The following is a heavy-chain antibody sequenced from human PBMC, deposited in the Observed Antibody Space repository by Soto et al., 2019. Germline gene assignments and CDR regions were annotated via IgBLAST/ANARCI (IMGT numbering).Heavy chain of an antibody. V-gene: IGHV1-69*08. CDR2: IIPMFGIA. CDR3: ARDSGRSDVVPAAISAMDV. D-gene: IGHD2-2*01. J-gene: IGHJ6*02. Sequence: QVQLVQSGAEVKKPGSSLKVSCKGSGGNRYTITWVRQAPGQGLEWMGRIIPMFGIASYAQNFQGRVTMTADKSTSTAYMELSSLRSEDTAVYYCARDSGRSDVVPAAISAMDVWGQGTTVTVSS. CDR1: GGNRYT.